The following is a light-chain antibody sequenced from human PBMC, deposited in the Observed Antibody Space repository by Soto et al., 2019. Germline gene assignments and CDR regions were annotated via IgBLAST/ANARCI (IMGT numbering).Light chain of an antibody. V-gene: IGKV3-20*01. Sequence: EIVLTQSPGTLSLSPGEGATLSCRASQSVSSDYLAWYQKKPGQAPRLLIYGASSRATGIPDRFSGSGSGTDFTLTISRLEPEDSAVYYCQQYHSWPPRTFGQGTEVEIK. CDR3: QQYHSWPPRT. CDR2: GAS. CDR1: QSVSSDY. J-gene: IGKJ1*01.